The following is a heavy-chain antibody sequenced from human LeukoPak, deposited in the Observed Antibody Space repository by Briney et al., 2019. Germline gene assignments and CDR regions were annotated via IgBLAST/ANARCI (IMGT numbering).Heavy chain of an antibody. CDR3: ARKIHSVVVVAATLDFDY. J-gene: IGHJ4*02. Sequence: ASVKVSCKASGYTFTNYYMHWVRQAPGQGLNWMGVINPRGGSTSYAQNFQGRVTLTRDTSTSTLYMELSSLRSEDTAVYYCARKIHSVVVVAATLDFDYWGQGTLVTVSS. CDR1: GYTFTNYY. CDR2: INPRGGST. D-gene: IGHD2-15*01. V-gene: IGHV1-46*01.